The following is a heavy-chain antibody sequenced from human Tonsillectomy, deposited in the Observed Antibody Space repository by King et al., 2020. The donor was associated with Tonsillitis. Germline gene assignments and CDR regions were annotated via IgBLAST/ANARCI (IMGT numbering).Heavy chain of an antibody. CDR1: GFSFSNYD. J-gene: IGHJ3*02. V-gene: IGHV3-21*01. CDR3: AKDKGATYYDSGRGAFDI. CDR2: ISSSSGFI. D-gene: IGHD3-9*01. Sequence: VQLVESGGGLVKPGGSLRLSCATSGFSFSNYDMHWVRPAPGKGLEWVSSISSSSGFISYAASVKGRFTISRDNAWNSLYLQMYSLRAEDTAIYYCAKDKGATYYDSGRGAFDIWGQGTMVTVSS.